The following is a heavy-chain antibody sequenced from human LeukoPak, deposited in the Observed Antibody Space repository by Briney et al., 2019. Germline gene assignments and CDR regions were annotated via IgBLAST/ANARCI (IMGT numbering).Heavy chain of an antibody. Sequence: ASVKVSCKASGYTFTSYYMHWVRQAPGQGLEWMGLINPSGGSTSYAQKFQGRVTMTRDTSTSTVYMELSSLRSEDTAVYYCARDLYDILTGYFPIPDYWGQGTLVTVSS. CDR3: ARDLYDILTGYFPIPDY. CDR1: GYTFTSYY. J-gene: IGHJ4*02. CDR2: INPSGGST. V-gene: IGHV1-46*01. D-gene: IGHD3-9*01.